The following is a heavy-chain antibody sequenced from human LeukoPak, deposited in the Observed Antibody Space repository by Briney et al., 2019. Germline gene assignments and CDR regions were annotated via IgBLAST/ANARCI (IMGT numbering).Heavy chain of an antibody. D-gene: IGHD4/OR15-4a*01. CDR2: IYSGGST. CDR1: GFTFSSYW. CDR3: ARASMVAPLGP. Sequence: GGSLRLSCAASGFTFSSYWMSWVRQAPGKGLEWVSVIYSGGSTYYADSVKGRFTISRDNSKNTLYLQMNSLRAEDTAVYYCARASMVAPLGPWGQGTLVTVSS. V-gene: IGHV3-53*01. J-gene: IGHJ5*02.